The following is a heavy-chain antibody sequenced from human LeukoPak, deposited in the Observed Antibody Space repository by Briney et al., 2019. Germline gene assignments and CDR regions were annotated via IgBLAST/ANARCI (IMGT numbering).Heavy chain of an antibody. J-gene: IGHJ4*02. D-gene: IGHD3-9*01. CDR3: ARGVSTGLFDY. CDR1: GGSISSYY. CDR2: IYYSGST. Sequence: SETLSLTCTVXGGSISSYYWSWIRQPPGKGLEWIGYIYYSGSTNYNPSLKSRVTISVDTSKDQFSLKLSSVTAADTAVYYCARGVSTGLFDYWGQGTLVTVSS. V-gene: IGHV4-59*01.